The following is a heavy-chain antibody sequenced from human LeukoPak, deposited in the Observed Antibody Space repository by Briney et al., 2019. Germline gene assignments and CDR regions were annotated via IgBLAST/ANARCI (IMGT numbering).Heavy chain of an antibody. CDR3: ARRRYSSSWYIWLDP. V-gene: IGHV4-30-4*08. D-gene: IGHD6-13*01. Sequence: SETLSLTCTVSGGSISSGDYYWSWIRQPPGKGLEWIGYIYYSGSTYYNPSLKSRVTISVDTSKNQFSLKLSSVTAADTAVYYCARRRYSSSWYIWLDPWGQGTLVTFSS. J-gene: IGHJ5*02. CDR2: IYYSGST. CDR1: GGSISSGDYY.